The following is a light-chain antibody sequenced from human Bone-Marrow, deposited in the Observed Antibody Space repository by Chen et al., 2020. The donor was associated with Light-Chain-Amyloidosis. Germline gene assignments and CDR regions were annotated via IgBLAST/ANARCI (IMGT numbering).Light chain of an antibody. J-gene: IGKJ1*01. CDR1: QSVSSY. V-gene: IGKV3-11*01. CDR3: QQFLGSPWT. Sequence: EIVLTQSPATLSLSPGERATLSCRASQSVSSYLAWYQQKPGQAPRLLIYDASNRATGIPARFSGSGSGTDFTLTISRLEADDFAVYFCQQFLGSPWTFGQGTKVEVK. CDR2: DAS.